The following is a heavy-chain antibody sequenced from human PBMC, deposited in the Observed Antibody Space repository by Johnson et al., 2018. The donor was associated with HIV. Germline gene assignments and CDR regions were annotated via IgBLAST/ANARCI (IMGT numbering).Heavy chain of an antibody. V-gene: IGHV3-11*04. CDR3: ASITTIAAAGRGACDI. D-gene: IGHD6-13*01. J-gene: IGHJ3*02. CDR2: ISSSGSTI. Sequence: VQLVESGGGLAQPGGSLRLSCAASGLNVSGHYMSWVRQSPGKGLEWVSYISSSGSTIYYADSVKGRFTISRDNAKNSLYLQMNSLRAEDTAVYYCASITTIAAAGRGACDIWGQGTMVTVSS. CDR1: GLNVSGHY.